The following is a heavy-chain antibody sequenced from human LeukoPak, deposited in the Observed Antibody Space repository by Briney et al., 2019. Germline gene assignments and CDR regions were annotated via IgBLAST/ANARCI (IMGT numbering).Heavy chain of an antibody. Sequence: PGGSLRLSCAASGFTFSSYAMHWLRQAPGKGLEWVAVISYDGSNEYYADSVKGRFTISRDNSKNMLYLQMNSLRAEDTAVYYCARDYAKTFYWYFDLWGRGTLVTVSS. D-gene: IGHD2/OR15-2a*01. CDR3: ARDYAKTFYWYFDL. CDR1: GFTFSSYA. CDR2: ISYDGSNE. V-gene: IGHV3-30-3*01. J-gene: IGHJ2*01.